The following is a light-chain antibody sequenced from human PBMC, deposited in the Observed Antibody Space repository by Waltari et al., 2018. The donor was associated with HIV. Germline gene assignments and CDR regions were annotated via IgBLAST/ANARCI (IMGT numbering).Light chain of an antibody. J-gene: IGLJ1*01. CDR2: DNN. CDR1: SSNIGSNF. CDR3: GTWDNRLNAYV. V-gene: IGLV1-51*01. Sequence: QSVLTQAPSVSAAPGQKIAISCSGASSNIGSNFVSWYQQFPGRAPQLLIYDNNRRPSVIPDRFSGSKSGTSATRDITGLQTGDEADYYCGTWDNRLNAYVFGSGTEVTVL.